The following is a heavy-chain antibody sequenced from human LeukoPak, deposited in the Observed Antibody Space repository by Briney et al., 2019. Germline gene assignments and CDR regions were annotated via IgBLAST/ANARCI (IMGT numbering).Heavy chain of an antibody. CDR2: IYHGGST. D-gene: IGHD1-26*01. V-gene: IGHV4-4*02. CDR3: ARDPAGGSYFDY. CDR1: GGSISSSNR. Sequence: SETLSLTCAVSGGSISSSNRWTWVRQPPGKGLEWIGEIYHGGSTNYNPSLKSRVTMSVDMSKNQFSLKLGSVTAADTAVYYCARDPAGGSYFDYWGQGALVTVSS. J-gene: IGHJ4*02.